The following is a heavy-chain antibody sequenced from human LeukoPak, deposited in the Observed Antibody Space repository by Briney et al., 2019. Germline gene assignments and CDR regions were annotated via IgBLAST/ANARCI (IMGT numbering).Heavy chain of an antibody. J-gene: IGHJ4*02. CDR3: ARDSSSWQWGSDY. CDR1: GFTFSSYA. D-gene: IGHD6-13*01. CDR2: ISYDGSNK. V-gene: IGHV3-30-3*01. Sequence: GGSLRLSCAASGFTFSSYAMHWVRQAPGKGLEWVAVISYDGSNKYYANSVKGRFTISRDNSKNTLYLQMNGLRAEDTAVYYCARDSSSWQWGSDYWGQGTLVTVSS.